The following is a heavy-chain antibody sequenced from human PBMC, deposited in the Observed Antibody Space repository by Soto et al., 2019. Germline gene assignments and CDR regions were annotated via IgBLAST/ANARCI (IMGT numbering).Heavy chain of an antibody. V-gene: IGHV3-11*06. D-gene: IGHD3-3*01. J-gene: IGHJ5*02. CDR1: GFTFSDYY. Sequence: VGSLRLSCAASGFTFSDYYMSWIRQAPGKGLEWVSYISSSSSYTNYADSVKGRFTISRDNAKNSLYLQMNSLRAEDTAVYYCARLSRYDFWSGSYNWFDPWGQGTQVTVSS. CDR2: ISSSSSYT. CDR3: ARLSRYDFWSGSYNWFDP.